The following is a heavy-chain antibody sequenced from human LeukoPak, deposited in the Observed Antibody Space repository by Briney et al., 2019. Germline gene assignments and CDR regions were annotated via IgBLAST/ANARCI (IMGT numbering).Heavy chain of an antibody. CDR2: ISSSGSTI. V-gene: IGHV3-11*01. D-gene: IGHD1-26*01. CDR1: GFTFSDYY. Sequence: GGSLRLSCAASGFTFSDYYMSWIRQAPGQGLEWVSYISSSGSTIYYADSVRGRFTISRDNAKNSLYLQMNSLRAEDTAVYYCARGSGSYYALGYYYGMDVWGQGTTVTVSS. J-gene: IGHJ6*02. CDR3: ARGSGSYYALGYYYGMDV.